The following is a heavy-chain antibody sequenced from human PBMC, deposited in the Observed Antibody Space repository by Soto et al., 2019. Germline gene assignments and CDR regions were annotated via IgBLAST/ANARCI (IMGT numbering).Heavy chain of an antibody. CDR2: ISWNSGSI. D-gene: IGHD2-15*01. V-gene: IGHV3-9*01. J-gene: IGHJ4*02. CDR1: GFTFDDYA. Sequence: GGSLRLSCAASGFTFDDYAMHWVRQAPGKGLEWVSGISWNSGSIGYADSVKGRFTISRDNAKNSLYLQMNSLRAEDTALYYCAKAIGRSSYHSPDYWGQGTLVTVSS. CDR3: AKAIGRSSYHSPDY.